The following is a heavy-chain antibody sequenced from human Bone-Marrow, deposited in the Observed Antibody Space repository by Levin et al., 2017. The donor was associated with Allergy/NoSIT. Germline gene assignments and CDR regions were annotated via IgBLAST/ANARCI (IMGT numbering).Heavy chain of an antibody. V-gene: IGHV4-61*09. CDR1: GVSITSGSYY. D-gene: IGHD2-15*01. J-gene: IGHJ6*03. Sequence: SQTLSLTCTVSGVSITSGSYYWSWIRQPAGKGLEWIGHSYTSGNITYNPSLKSRVTISLDTSKNQFPLKLRSVTAADTAVYYCARVLQYSYYYTHVWCKGTMVTVTS. CDR3: ARVLQYSYYYTHV. CDR2: SYTSGNI.